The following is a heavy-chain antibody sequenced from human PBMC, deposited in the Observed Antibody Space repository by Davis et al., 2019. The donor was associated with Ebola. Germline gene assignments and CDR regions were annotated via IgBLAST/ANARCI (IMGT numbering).Heavy chain of an antibody. CDR1: GFTFSNYN. Sequence: GESLKISCAVSGFTFSNYNMNWVRQTPGKGLEWVGRIRSKANSYATAYAASVKGRFTISRDDSKNTAYLQMNSLKTEDTAVYYCTGTAGQFDYWGQGTLVTVSS. V-gene: IGHV3-73*01. CDR3: TGTAGQFDY. J-gene: IGHJ4*02. CDR2: IRSKANSYAT.